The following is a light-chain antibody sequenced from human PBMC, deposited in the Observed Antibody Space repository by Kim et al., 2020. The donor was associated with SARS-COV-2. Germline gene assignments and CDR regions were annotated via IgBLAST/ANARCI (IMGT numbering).Light chain of an antibody. V-gene: IGKV3-15*01. J-gene: IGKJ1*01. Sequence: ETVMTQSPATLSVSPGERVSLSCRASQSVSSNLAWYQQKPGQAPRLLIYAASTRATAFPARFSGSGSGTEFTLTISSLQSEDFAVYYCQQYNNWPQTFGQGTKVDIK. CDR3: QQYNNWPQT. CDR1: QSVSSN. CDR2: AAS.